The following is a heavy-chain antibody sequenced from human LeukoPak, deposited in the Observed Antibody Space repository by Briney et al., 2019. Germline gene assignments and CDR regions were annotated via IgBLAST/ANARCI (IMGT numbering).Heavy chain of an antibody. CDR1: GFTFSSYG. CDR2: IRYDGSNK. D-gene: IGHD2-15*01. CDR3: AKWDCSGGSCYGGYYFDY. J-gene: IGHJ4*02. Sequence: GGSLRLSCAVSGFTFSSYGMHWVRQAPGKGLEWVAFIRYDGSNKYYADSVKGRFTISRDNSKNTLYLQMNSLRAEDTAVYYCAKWDCSGGSCYGGYYFDYWGQGTLVTVSS. V-gene: IGHV3-30*02.